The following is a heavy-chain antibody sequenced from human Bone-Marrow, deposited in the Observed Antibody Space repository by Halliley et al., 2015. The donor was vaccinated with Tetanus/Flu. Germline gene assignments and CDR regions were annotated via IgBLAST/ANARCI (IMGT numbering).Heavy chain of an antibody. V-gene: IGHV3-23*01. J-gene: IGHJ4*02. D-gene: IGHD3-22*01. CDR2: ITGSGATT. Sequence: SLRLSCAASGFTFSSYAMSWVRQAPGKGLEWVASITGSGATTYYTDSVRRRFTISRDNSKITLYLQMDGLRAEDTALYYCVTQRHYDSSGYSEFDYWGQGALVTVSS. CDR3: VTQRHYDSSGYSEFDY. CDR1: GFTFSSYA.